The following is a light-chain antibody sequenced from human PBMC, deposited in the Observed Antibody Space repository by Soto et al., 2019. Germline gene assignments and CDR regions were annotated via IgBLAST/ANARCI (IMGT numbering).Light chain of an antibody. CDR2: LNSDGSH. CDR1: SGHSSYA. Sequence: QPVLTQSPSASASLGASVKLTCTLSSGHSSYAIAWHQQRPEKGPRYLMKLNSDGSHSKGDGIPDRFSGSSSGADRYLTISSLQSEDEADYYCQTWVTGIQVFGGGTKLTDL. CDR3: QTWVTGIQV. J-gene: IGLJ2*01. V-gene: IGLV4-69*01.